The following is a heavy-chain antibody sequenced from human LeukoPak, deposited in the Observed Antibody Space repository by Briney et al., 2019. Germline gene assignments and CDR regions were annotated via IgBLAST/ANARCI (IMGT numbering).Heavy chain of an antibody. D-gene: IGHD2-21*02. Sequence: SETLSLTCNVSGGSISTTNYYWGWIRQPPGKGLEWLGNIHYSGSTYYNPSLQSRVTLSVDTSKNQFSLKLTSVTATDTAVYYCARTYPDCDYWGQGTLVTASS. CDR2: IHYSGST. CDR3: ARTYPDCDY. J-gene: IGHJ4*02. CDR1: GGSISTTNYY. V-gene: IGHV4-39*01.